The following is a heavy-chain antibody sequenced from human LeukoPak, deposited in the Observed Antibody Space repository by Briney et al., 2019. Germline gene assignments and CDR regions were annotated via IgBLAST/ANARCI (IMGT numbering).Heavy chain of an antibody. J-gene: IGHJ4*02. D-gene: IGHD2-15*01. CDR1: GFTFSIAW. Sequence: GGSLRLSCAASGFTFSIAWMTWVRQAPGKGLEWAGRIRSKANSYATAYAASVRGRFTISRDDSKNTAYLEMNSLKTEDTAVYLCARLDEVAKKFDYWGQGALVTVSS. CDR2: IRSKANSYAT. V-gene: IGHV3-73*01. CDR3: ARLDEVAKKFDY.